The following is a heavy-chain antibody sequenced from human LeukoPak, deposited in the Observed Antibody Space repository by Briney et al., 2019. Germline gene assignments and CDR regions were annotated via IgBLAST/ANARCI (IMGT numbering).Heavy chain of an antibody. V-gene: IGHV3-23*01. D-gene: IGHD7-27*01. J-gene: IGHJ4*02. CDR1: GFTFSSYA. CDR3: AKGRSGDLLDY. CDR2: ISGSGGST. Sequence: GGSLRLSCAASGFTFSSYAMNWVRQAPGKGLEWVSGISGSGGSTYYADSVKGRFTISRDNSKNTLYLQMNSLRAEDTAVYYCAKGRSGDLLDYWGQGTLVTVSS.